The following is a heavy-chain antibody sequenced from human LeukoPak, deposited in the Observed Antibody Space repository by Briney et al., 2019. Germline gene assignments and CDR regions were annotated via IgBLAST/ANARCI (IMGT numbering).Heavy chain of an antibody. CDR2: IIPIFGTA. CDR3: ARGSSSSGNVDYYYYYMDV. J-gene: IGHJ6*03. V-gene: IGHV1-69*06. CDR1: GYTFTSYY. D-gene: IGHD6-6*01. Sequence: ASVKVSCKASGYTFTSYYMHWVRQAPGQGLEWMGGIIPIFGTANYAQKFQGRVTITADKSTSTAYMELSSLRSEDTAVYYCARGSSSSGNVDYYYYYMDVWGKGTTVTVSS.